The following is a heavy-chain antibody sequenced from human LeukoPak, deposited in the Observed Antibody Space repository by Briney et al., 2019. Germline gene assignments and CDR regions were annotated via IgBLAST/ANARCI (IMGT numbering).Heavy chain of an antibody. CDR2: IYPGDSDT. Sequence: GESLKISCQSSGHRFASYWIGWVRQMPGQGLEWMGIIYPGDSDTRYSPSFEGQVTISVDKSITTAYHQWTSLKASDTAMYYCARLAGNNWLDPWGQGTLVTVSS. V-gene: IGHV5-51*01. J-gene: IGHJ5*02. CDR1: GHRFASYW. CDR3: ARLAGNNWLDP.